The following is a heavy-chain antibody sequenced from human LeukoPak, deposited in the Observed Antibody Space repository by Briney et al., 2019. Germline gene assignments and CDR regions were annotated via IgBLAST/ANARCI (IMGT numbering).Heavy chain of an antibody. Sequence: GGSLRLSCAVSGITFRMSWVRQAPGKGLERVANIKEDGSAKFYLDSVKGRFTISRDNAKNTVYLQMNSLRAEDTAVYYCARVQNEWQLLPGFDYWGQGTLVTVPS. CDR3: ARVQNEWQLLPGFDY. D-gene: IGHD1-26*01. CDR1: GITFR. CDR2: IKEDGSAK. J-gene: IGHJ4*02. V-gene: IGHV3-7*01.